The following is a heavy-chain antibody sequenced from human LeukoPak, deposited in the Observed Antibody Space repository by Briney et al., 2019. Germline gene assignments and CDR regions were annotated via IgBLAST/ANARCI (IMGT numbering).Heavy chain of an antibody. CDR1: GFTFSSYS. V-gene: IGHV3-21*04. J-gene: IGHJ4*02. Sequence: SGGSLRLSCAVSGFTFSSYSMNWVRQAPGKGLEWVSSISYGSNYIYHSDSVKGRFTISRDNSKNTLYLQMNSLRAEDTAVYYCAKVGYCSSTSCYFVLDEYYFDYWGQGTLVTVSS. CDR3: AKVGYCSSTSCYFVLDEYYFDY. CDR2: ISYGSNYI. D-gene: IGHD2-2*01.